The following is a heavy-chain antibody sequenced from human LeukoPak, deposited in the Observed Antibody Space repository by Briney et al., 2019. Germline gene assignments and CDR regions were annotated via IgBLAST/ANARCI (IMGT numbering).Heavy chain of an antibody. J-gene: IGHJ4*02. D-gene: IGHD3-3*01. Sequence: GGSLRLSCAASGFTFSSYAMHWVRQAPGKGLEWVAVISYDGSNKYYADSVKGRFTISRDNSKNTLYLQMNSLRAEDTAVYYCARDFIHRSGEADYWGQGTLVTVSS. CDR1: GFTFSSYA. CDR2: ISYDGSNK. CDR3: ARDFIHRSGEADY. V-gene: IGHV3-30-3*01.